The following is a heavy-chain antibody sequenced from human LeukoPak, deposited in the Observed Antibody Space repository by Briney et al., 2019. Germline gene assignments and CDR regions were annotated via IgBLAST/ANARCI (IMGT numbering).Heavy chain of an antibody. CDR2: ISGSGGST. CDR3: ANAYCGGDCYRDAFDI. CDR1: GFTFSSYA. J-gene: IGHJ3*02. D-gene: IGHD2-21*02. Sequence: GGSLRLSCAASGFTFSSYAMSWVRQAPGKGLEWVSAISGSGGSTYYADSVKGQFTISRDNAKNSLYLQMNSLRAEDTAVYYCANAYCGGDCYRDAFDIWGQGTMVTVSS. V-gene: IGHV3-23*01.